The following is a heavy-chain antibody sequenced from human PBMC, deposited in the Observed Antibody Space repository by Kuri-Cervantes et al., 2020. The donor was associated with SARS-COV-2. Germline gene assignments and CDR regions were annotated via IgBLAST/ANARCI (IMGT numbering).Heavy chain of an antibody. J-gene: IGHJ4*02. CDR3: ARDVDPYYDYWSGSAGY. D-gene: IGHD3-3*01. CDR2: IYTGDKT. CDR1: GFTVSGNY. Sequence: GESLKISCAASGFTVSGNYMSWVRQAPEKGLEWLSVIYTGDKTYYADSVKGRFTISRDNAKNTLFLQMNSLRAEDTAVYYCARDVDPYYDYWSGSAGYWGQGTRGTDSS. V-gene: IGHV3-53*01.